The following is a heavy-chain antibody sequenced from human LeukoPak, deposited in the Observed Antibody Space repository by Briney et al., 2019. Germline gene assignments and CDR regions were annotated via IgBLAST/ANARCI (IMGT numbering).Heavy chain of an antibody. CDR1: GYTFTNYG. Sequence: ASVKVSCKASGYTFTNYGVSWVRQAPGQGLEWMGWISAYNGYTNYAQKFQFRVTMTTDTSTSTAYMELRSLTSDDTAVYYCARLTSGYLLDYWGQGTLVTVSS. V-gene: IGHV1-18*01. D-gene: IGHD3-22*01. CDR3: ARLTSGYLLDY. CDR2: ISAYNGYT. J-gene: IGHJ4*02.